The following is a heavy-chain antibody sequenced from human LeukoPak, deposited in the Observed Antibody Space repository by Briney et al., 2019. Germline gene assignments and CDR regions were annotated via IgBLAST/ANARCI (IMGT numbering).Heavy chain of an antibody. CDR3: ARGPADYYDSSGHYSNYFDY. J-gene: IGHJ4*02. D-gene: IGHD3-22*01. CDR1: GFTFSDYA. CDR2: LSYGGTNK. Sequence: GGSLRLSCAASGFTFSDYAMHWVRQAPGKGLEWVAVLSYGGTNKYYADSVKGRFTISRDNAKNSLYLQMNSLRAEDTAVYYCARGPADYYDSSGHYSNYFDYWGQGTLVTVSS. V-gene: IGHV3-30-3*01.